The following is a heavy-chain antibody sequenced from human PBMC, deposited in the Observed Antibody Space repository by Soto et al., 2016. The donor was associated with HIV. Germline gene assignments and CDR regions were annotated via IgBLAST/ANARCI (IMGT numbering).Heavy chain of an antibody. CDR3: AKDGEGFYGSGSYYRALYYFDY. D-gene: IGHD3-10*01. V-gene: IGHV3-23*01. J-gene: IGHJ4*02. CDR1: GFTFSSYA. CDR2: ISGSGGST. Sequence: EVQLLESGGDLIQPGGSLRLSCAASGFTFSSYAMSWVRQAPGKGLEWVSAISGSGGSTYYADSVKGRFTISRDNSKNTLYLQMNSLRAEDTAVYYCAKDGEGFYGSGSYYRALYYFDYWAREPWSPSPQ.